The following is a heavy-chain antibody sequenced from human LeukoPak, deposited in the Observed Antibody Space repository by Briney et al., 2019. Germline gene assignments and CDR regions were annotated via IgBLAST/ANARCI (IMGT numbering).Heavy chain of an antibody. CDR1: VYTFTRYG. CDR3: ARSQYDYIWGNYRNPDY. D-gene: IGHD3-16*02. V-gene: IGHV1-18*01. J-gene: IGHJ4*02. CDR2: ISAYNGNT. Sequence: ASVKVSCTASVYTFTRYGITWVRQAPGQGLEWMGWISAYNGNTNYAQKVQGRVTMTTDTSTSTAYMELRSLRSDDTAVYYCARSQYDYIWGNYRNPDYWGQGTLVTVSS.